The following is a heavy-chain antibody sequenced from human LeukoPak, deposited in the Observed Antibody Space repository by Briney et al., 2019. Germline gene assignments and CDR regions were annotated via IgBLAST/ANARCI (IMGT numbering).Heavy chain of an antibody. CDR2: IDWDDDK. D-gene: IGHD4-23*01. CDR1: GFSLSTSGMC. J-gene: IGHJ4*02. Sequence: SGPALVKPTQTLTLTCTFSGFSLSTSGMCVSWLRQPPGKALEWLARIDWDDDKYYSTSLKTRLTISKDASKNQVVLTMANMDPVDTATYYCARIRPLSHGGYFDYWGQGTLVTVSS. V-gene: IGHV2-70*11. CDR3: ARIRPLSHGGYFDY.